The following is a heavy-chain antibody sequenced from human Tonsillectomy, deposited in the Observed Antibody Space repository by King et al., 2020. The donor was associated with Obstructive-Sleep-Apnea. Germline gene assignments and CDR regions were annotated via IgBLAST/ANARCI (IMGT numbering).Heavy chain of an antibody. CDR1: GDSGASISNYY. V-gene: IGHV4-59*08. CDR2: MYYIGNT. D-gene: IGHD5-12*01. CDR3: ARHRGVEDYGGYGDYFDY. Sequence: VQLQESGPGLVKPSETLSLTCTVSGDSGASISNYYWSWIRQPPGKGLEWMGYMYYIGNTNFNPSPKSRVTISADSSKIQFSLRLCSVTAADTAVYYCARHRGVEDYGGYGDYFDYWGQGTLVTVSS. J-gene: IGHJ4*02.